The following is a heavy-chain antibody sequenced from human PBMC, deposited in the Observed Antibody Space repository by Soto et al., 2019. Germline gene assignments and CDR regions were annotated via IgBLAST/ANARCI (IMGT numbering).Heavy chain of an antibody. Sequence: SETLSLTCTVSGGSISSYYWSWIRQPPGKGLEWIGYIYYSGSTNYNPSLKSRVTISVDTSKNQFSLKLSSVTAADTAVYYCARESAMKDCMDFPGQGTTVSVSS. D-gene: IGHD2-2*01. CDR2: IYYSGST. J-gene: IGHJ6*02. CDR3: ARESAMKDCMDF. CDR1: GGSISSYY. V-gene: IGHV4-59*01.